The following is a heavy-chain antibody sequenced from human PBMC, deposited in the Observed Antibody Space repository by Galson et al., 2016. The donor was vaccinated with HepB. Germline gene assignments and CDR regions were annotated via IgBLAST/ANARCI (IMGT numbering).Heavy chain of an antibody. D-gene: IGHD3-16*02. Sequence: SVKVSCKASGYPFSGYGISWVRQAPGQGLEWLGWISAYNGYTNYAQILQGRVTMTTDTSTSTAYMELRSLRSDDTAVYYCARERFFYSSGNYHPFDYWGQGTLVTVSS. CDR1: GYPFSGYG. V-gene: IGHV1-18*01. CDR2: ISAYNGYT. CDR3: ARERFFYSSGNYHPFDY. J-gene: IGHJ4*02.